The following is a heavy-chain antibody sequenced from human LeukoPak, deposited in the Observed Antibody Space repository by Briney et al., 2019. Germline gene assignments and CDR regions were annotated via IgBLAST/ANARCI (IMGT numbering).Heavy chain of an antibody. CDR1: GGSISSTSYY. V-gene: IGHV4-39*01. J-gene: IGHJ4*02. CDR2: IYYSGTT. D-gene: IGHD3-10*01. CDR3: ARYYGFGGYYFDY. Sequence: SETLSLTCTVSGGSISSTSYYWAWIRQPPGKGLEWIGSIYYSGTTYYNPSLKSRVTIPVDTSKNQFSLKLSSVTAADTAVYYCARYYGFGGYYFDYWGQGTLVTVSS.